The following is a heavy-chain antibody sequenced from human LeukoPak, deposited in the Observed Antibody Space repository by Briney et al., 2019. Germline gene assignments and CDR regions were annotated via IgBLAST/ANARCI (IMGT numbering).Heavy chain of an antibody. CDR1: GYTFTGYY. CDR2: INPNSGGT. J-gene: IGHJ4*02. CDR3: ARDLSYAYCGGDCRGY. Sequence: ASVKVSCKASGYTFTGYYMHWVRQAPGQGLEWMGWINPNSGGTNYAQKFQGRVAMTRDTSISTAYMELSRLRSDDTAVYYCARDLSYAYCGGDCRGYWGQGTLVTVSS. D-gene: IGHD2-21*01. V-gene: IGHV1-2*02.